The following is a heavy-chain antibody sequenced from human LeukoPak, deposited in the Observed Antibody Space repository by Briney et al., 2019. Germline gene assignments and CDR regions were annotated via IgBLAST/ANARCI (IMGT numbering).Heavy chain of an antibody. CDR2: ISYDGSNK. V-gene: IGHV3-30*04. Sequence: PGGSLRLSCAASGFTFSSYAMHWVRQAPGKGLEWVAVISYDGSNKYYADSAKGRFTISSDNSKNTLYLQMNSLRAEDTAVYYCARGRLTYYGDYVDYWGQGTLVTVSS. J-gene: IGHJ4*02. CDR1: GFTFSSYA. D-gene: IGHD4-17*01. CDR3: ARGRLTYYGDYVDY.